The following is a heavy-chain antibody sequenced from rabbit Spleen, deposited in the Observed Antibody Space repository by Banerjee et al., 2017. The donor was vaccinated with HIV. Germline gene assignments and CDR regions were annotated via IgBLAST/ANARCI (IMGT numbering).Heavy chain of an antibody. V-gene: IGHV1S40*01. CDR2: DAGGSTSST. CDR3: ARDAGTSFSTYGMDL. Sequence: QSLEESGGGLVQPGASLTLTCKASGFSFSSDYDMCWVRQAPGKGLEWIACDAGGSTSSTYYASWAKGRFTISKTSSTTVTLQMTSVTAADTATYFCARDAGTSFSTYGMDLWGPGTLVTVS. CDR1: GFSFSSDYD. D-gene: IGHD8-1*01. J-gene: IGHJ6*01.